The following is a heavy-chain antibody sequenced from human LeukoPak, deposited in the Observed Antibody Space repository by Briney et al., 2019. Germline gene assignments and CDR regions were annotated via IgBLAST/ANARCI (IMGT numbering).Heavy chain of an antibody. V-gene: IGHV4-59*01. Sequence: SETLSLTCTASGGSISSYYWSWIRQPPGKGLEWIGYIYYSGSTNYNPSLNSRVTISVDTSKNQFSLKLSSVTAADTAVYYCARAPYYDSSGYYYWLDIWGQGTMVTVSS. CDR2: IYYSGST. J-gene: IGHJ3*02. CDR1: GGSISSYY. D-gene: IGHD3-22*01. CDR3: ARAPYYDSSGYYYWLDI.